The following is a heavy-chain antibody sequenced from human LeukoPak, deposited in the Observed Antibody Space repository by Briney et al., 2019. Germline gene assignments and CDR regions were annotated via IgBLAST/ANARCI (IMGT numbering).Heavy chain of an antibody. V-gene: IGHV1-69*04. CDR3: ARGAMVGYDFWSGVNWFDP. D-gene: IGHD3-3*01. J-gene: IGHJ5*02. Sequence: SVKVSCKASGGTFSSYAISWVRQAPGQGLEWMGRIIPIFGIANYAQKFQGRVTITADKSTSTAYMELRSLRSEDTAVYYCARGAMVGYDFWSGVNWFDPWGQGTLVTVSS. CDR1: GGTFSSYA. CDR2: IIPIFGIA.